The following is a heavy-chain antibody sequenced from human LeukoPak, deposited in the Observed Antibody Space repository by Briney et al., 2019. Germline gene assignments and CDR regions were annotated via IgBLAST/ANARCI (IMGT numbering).Heavy chain of an antibody. CDR2: INHSGST. V-gene: IGHV4-34*01. D-gene: IGHD3-9*01. J-gene: IGHJ3*02. Sequence: SETLSLTCAVYGGSFSGYYWSWIRQPPGKGLEWIGEINHSGSTNYNPSLKSRVTISVNTSKNQFSLKLSSVTAADTAVYYCAREGRRLLTGYYKAPGAFDTWGQGTMVTVSS. CDR1: GGSFSGYY. CDR3: AREGRRLLTGYYKAPGAFDT.